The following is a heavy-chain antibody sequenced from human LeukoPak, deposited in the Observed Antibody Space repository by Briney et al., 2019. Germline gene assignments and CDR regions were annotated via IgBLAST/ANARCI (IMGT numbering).Heavy chain of an antibody. CDR2: ISRSSSTI. Sequence: GGSLRLSCVASGFTFSSYSMNWVRQAPGKGLEWVSYISRSSSTIYYAGPVKGRFTISRDNGKNSLYLQMNSLRAEDTAVYYCASGSGYCSSTSCVPPFDYWGQGTLVTVSS. J-gene: IGHJ4*02. CDR1: GFTFSSYS. D-gene: IGHD2-2*01. V-gene: IGHV3-48*01. CDR3: ASGSGYCSSTSCVPPFDY.